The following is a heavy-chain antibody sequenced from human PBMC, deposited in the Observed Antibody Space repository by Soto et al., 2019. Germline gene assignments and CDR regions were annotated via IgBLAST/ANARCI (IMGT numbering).Heavy chain of an antibody. V-gene: IGHV4-34*01. CDR2: INHSGST. CDR1: GGSFSGLY. J-gene: IGHJ3*02. CDR3: ARVGAGPYYDILTGYDAFDI. D-gene: IGHD3-9*01. Sequence: SQTLSLTCAVYGGSFSGLYWSWIRQPPGKGLEWIGEINHSGSTNYNPSLKSRVTISVDTSKNQFSQKLSSVTAADTAVYYCARVGAGPYYDILTGYDAFDIWGQGTMVTVSS.